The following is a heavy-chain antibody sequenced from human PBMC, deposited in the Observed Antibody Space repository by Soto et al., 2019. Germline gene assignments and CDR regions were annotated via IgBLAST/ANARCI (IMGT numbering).Heavy chain of an antibody. V-gene: IGHV3-33*01. D-gene: IGHD1-26*01. J-gene: IGHJ3*02. Sequence: QVQLVESGGGVVQPGKSLRLSCAASGFTFSNYGMHWVRQPPGKGLEWVAIIWYDGDKKYYADSVTGRFTISRDNSNTTVELEMNSLRGEDTAVYYCERDSGFPATYGAALDIWGQGTRVTVSS. CDR3: ERDSGFPATYGAALDI. CDR2: IWYDGDKK. CDR1: GFTFSNYG.